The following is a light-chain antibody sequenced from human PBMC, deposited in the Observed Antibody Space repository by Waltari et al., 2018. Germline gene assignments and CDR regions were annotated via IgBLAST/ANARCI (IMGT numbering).Light chain of an antibody. J-gene: IGLJ3*02. Sequence: QSALTQPASVSGSPGQSITISCTGTSSDVGGYNYVSWYQQHPGKAPKLMIYDVNKRPSGISTRFSGSKSGNTASLTISGLQAEDEADYYCSSYTSSSTWVFGGGTKLPVL. CDR1: SSDVGGYNY. V-gene: IGLV2-14*01. CDR3: SSYTSSSTWV. CDR2: DVN.